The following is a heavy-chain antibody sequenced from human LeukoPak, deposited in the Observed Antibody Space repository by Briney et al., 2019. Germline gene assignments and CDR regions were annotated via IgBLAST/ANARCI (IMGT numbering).Heavy chain of an antibody. CDR3: ARVQSADYDRAFDI. D-gene: IGHD3-10*02. CDR1: GGSISSSSYY. CDR2: IYYSGST. Sequence: SETLSLTCTVSGGSISSSSYYWGWIRQPPGKGLEWIGSIYYSGSTYYNPSLKSRVTISVDTSKNQFSLKLSSVTAADTAVYYCARVQSADYDRAFDIWGQGTMVTVSS. J-gene: IGHJ3*02. V-gene: IGHV4-39*07.